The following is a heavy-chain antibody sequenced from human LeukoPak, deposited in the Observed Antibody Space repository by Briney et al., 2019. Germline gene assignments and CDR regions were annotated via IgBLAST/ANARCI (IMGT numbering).Heavy chain of an antibody. V-gene: IGHV4-39*01. CDR3: GRGEYYYYYYYMDV. CDR1: GGSISSSSYY. J-gene: IGHJ6*03. D-gene: IGHD2/OR15-2a*01. Sequence: PSETLSLTCTVSGGSISSSSYYWGWIRQPPGKGLEWIGSIYYSGSTYYNPSLKSRVTISVDTSKNQFSLKLTSLTAADPAIFYCGRGEYYYYYYYMDVWGKGTTVTVSS. CDR2: IYYSGST.